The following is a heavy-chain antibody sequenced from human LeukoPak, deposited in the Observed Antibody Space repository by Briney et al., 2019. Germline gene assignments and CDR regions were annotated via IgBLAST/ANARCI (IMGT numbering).Heavy chain of an antibody. J-gene: IGHJ4*02. Sequence: SGGSLRPSCATSGFTFTNYAMSWVRQAPGKGLEWVAFIWFDGSNKHYADSVKGRFTISRDNSEDTLYLQMNSLRAEDTAVYYCVRDPSGSGFAFDSWGQGALVTVSS. CDR1: GFTFTNYA. D-gene: IGHD1-1*01. V-gene: IGHV3-33*08. CDR2: IWFDGSNK. CDR3: VRDPSGSGFAFDS.